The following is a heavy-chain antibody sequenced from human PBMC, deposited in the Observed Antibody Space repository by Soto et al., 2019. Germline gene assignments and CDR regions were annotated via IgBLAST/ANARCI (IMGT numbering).Heavy chain of an antibody. J-gene: IGHJ4*02. CDR1: GFTFSSYA. D-gene: IGHD3-22*01. CDR3: AKDQESSGYYSY. CDR2: ISGSGGST. V-gene: IGHV3-23*01. Sequence: PGGSLRLSCAASGFTFSSYAMSWVRQAPGKGLEWVSGISGSGGSTYYADSVKGRFTISRDNSKNTLYLQMNSLRAEDTAVYYCAKDQESSGYYSYWGQGTLVTVSS.